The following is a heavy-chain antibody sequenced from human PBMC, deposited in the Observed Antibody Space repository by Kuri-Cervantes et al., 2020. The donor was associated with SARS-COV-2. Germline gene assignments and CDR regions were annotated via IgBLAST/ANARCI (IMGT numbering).Heavy chain of an antibody. Sequence: GESLKISCAASGFTFSSYAIHWVRQAPGKGLEWVAVISYEGSNKYYADSVKGRFTISRDNSKNTVFLQMNSLRVEDTAVYYCARDWVAAAGQAEYFQHCGQGTRITASS. J-gene: IGHJ1*01. D-gene: IGHD6-13*01. CDR1: GFTFSSYA. CDR2: ISYEGSNK. V-gene: IGHV3-30*04. CDR3: ARDWVAAAGQAEYFQH.